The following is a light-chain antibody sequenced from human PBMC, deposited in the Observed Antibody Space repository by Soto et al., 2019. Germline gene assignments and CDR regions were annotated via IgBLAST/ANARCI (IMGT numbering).Light chain of an antibody. V-gene: IGLV2-14*01. Sequence: QSALTQPASVSGSPGQWITISCTGTNSDVGAHNLVSWYQHHPGKAPRLIIYGVSDRPSGVSSRFSGSKSGNTASLTISGLQADDEADYYCSSYTTYTTIIFGGGTKVTVL. CDR3: SSYTTYTTII. CDR1: NSDVGAHNL. J-gene: IGLJ2*01. CDR2: GVS.